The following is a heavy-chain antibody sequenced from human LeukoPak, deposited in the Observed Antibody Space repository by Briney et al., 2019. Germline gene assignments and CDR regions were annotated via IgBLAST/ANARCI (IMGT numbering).Heavy chain of an antibody. CDR3: ARVPAGWLQLVLDY. V-gene: IGHV3-48*03. J-gene: IGHJ4*02. CDR1: GFTFSSYE. Sequence: PGGSLRLSCAASGFTFSSYEMNWVRQAPGKGLEWVSYISSSGSTIYYADSVKGRFTISRDNAKNSLYLQMNSLRAKDTAVYYCARVPAGWLQLVLDYWGQGTLVTVSS. D-gene: IGHD5-24*01. CDR2: ISSSGSTI.